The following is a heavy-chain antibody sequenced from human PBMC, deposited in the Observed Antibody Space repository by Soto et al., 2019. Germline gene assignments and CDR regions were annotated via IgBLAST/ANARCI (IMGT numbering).Heavy chain of an antibody. D-gene: IGHD4-17*01. J-gene: IGHJ4*02. CDR3: GRGVDYRDYAIDY. Sequence: QVHLVESGGGVVQPGRSLRLSCAASGFTFSNNGMHWVRQAPGKGLEWVAVIWYDGSNEYFADSVKGRFTISRDNSKNTLFLQMDSLRAEDTAVYYCGRGVDYRDYAIDYWGQGTLVTVSS. V-gene: IGHV3-33*01. CDR1: GFTFSNNG. CDR2: IWYDGSNE.